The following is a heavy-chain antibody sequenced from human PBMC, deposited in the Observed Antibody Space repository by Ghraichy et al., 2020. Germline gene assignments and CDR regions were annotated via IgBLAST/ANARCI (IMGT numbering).Heavy chain of an antibody. CDR2: IGXAGET. CDR1: GFTFSTYD. J-gene: IGHJ4*02. V-gene: IGHV3-13*01. Sequence: GGSLRLSCAASGFTFSTYDMYWVRQVTXKSLEXVXSIGXAGETFYSGSVGGRFTISRERAKNSGXLQMDRXRAGDSAVXYCAXGQGRXKXRYFDFWGRGTLVTVSS. CDR3: AXGQGRXKXRYFDF.